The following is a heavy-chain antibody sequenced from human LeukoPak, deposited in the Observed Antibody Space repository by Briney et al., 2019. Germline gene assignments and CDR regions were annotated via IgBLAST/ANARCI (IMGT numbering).Heavy chain of an antibody. CDR2: IYTSGST. CDR1: GGSFSGYY. V-gene: IGHV4-59*10. CDR3: ARGHDMPLRGHYYYYMDV. Sequence: SETLSLTCAVYGGSFSGYYWSWIRQPAGKGLEWIGRIYTSGSTNYNPSLKSRVTISVDTSKNQFSLKLSSVTAADTAVYYCARGHDMPLRGHYYYYMDVWGKGTTVTISS. D-gene: IGHD3-9*01. J-gene: IGHJ6*03.